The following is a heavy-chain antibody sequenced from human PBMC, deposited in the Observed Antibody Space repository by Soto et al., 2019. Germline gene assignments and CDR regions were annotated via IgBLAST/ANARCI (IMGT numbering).Heavy chain of an antibody. Sequence: SETLSLTCAVYGGSFSGYYWSWIRQPPGKGLEWIGEINHSGSTNYNPSLKSRVTISVDTSKNQFSLKLSSVTAADTAVYYCASKAPDFRSGLKIYDYYYYYMDVWGKGTTVTVSS. D-gene: IGHD3-3*01. CDR1: GGSFSGYY. CDR3: ASKAPDFRSGLKIYDYYYYYMDV. V-gene: IGHV4-34*01. J-gene: IGHJ6*03. CDR2: INHSGST.